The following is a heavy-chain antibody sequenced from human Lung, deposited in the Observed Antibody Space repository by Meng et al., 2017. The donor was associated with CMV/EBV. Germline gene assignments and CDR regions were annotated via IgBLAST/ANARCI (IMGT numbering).Heavy chain of an antibody. CDR2: IYSGGST. J-gene: IGHJ6*02. D-gene: IGHD2-2*01. CDR3: ARNNCSSTSCYSLYYYGMDV. V-gene: IGHV3-53*01. CDR1: GFTVSSNY. Sequence: SXAASGFTVSSNYMSWVRQAPGKGLEWVSVIYSGGSTYYADSVKGRFTISRDNSKNTLYLQMNSLRAEDTAVYYCARNNCSSTSCYSLYYYGMDVXGQGXTVTVSS.